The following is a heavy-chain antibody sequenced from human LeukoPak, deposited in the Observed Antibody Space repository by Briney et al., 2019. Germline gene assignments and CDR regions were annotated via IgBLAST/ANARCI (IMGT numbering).Heavy chain of an antibody. CDR1: GESFSGYY. Sequence: SETLPLICAVYGESFSGYYWSWIRQPPGKGLEWIGEINHSGSTNYNPSLKSRVTISVDTSKNQFSLKLSSVTAADTAVYYCARAPRVPAAMRPNWFDPWGQGTLVTVSS. CDR2: INHSGST. J-gene: IGHJ5*02. D-gene: IGHD2-2*01. CDR3: ARAPRVPAAMRPNWFDP. V-gene: IGHV4-34*01.